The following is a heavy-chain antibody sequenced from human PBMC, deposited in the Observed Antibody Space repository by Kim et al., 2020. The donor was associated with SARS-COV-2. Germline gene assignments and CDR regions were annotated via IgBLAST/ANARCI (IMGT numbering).Heavy chain of an antibody. V-gene: IGHV3-23*01. Sequence: YYADSVTGRFTLSRDTSKNTLYLQMKSLRAEDTAVYYCAKARYGDYPLGYWGQGTLVTVSS. J-gene: IGHJ4*02. D-gene: IGHD4-17*01. CDR3: AKARYGDYPLGY.